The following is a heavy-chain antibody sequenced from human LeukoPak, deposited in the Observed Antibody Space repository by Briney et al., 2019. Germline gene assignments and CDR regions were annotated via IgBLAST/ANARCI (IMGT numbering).Heavy chain of an antibody. CDR2: INSDGSST. J-gene: IGHJ3*02. V-gene: IGHV3-74*01. CDR1: GFTFNKHW. Sequence: PGGSLRLSCAASGFTFNKHWMHWVRQAPGKGLVWVSRINSDGSSTSYADSVKGRFTISRDNAKNTLLLQMNSLRAEDTAVYYCARTGTAMVSAFDIWGQGTLVTASS. CDR3: ARTGTAMVSAFDI. D-gene: IGHD5-18*01.